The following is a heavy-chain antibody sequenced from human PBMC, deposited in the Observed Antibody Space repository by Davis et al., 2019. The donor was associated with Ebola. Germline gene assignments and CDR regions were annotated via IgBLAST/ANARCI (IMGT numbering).Heavy chain of an antibody. J-gene: IGHJ4*02. Sequence: AASVKVSCKASGGTFSSYAISWVRQAPGQGLEWMGGIIPIFGTANYAQKFQGRVTITADKSTSTAYMELSSLRSEDTAVYYCARDGDTAMGRVFDYWGQGTLVTVSS. D-gene: IGHD5-18*01. CDR3: ARDGDTAMGRVFDY. CDR2: IIPIFGTA. V-gene: IGHV1-69*06. CDR1: GGTFSSYA.